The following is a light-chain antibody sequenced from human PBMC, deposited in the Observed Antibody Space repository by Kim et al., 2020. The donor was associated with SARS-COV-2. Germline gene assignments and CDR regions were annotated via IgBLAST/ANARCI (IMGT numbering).Light chain of an antibody. J-gene: IGKJ1*01. CDR1: QSVSTN. CDR2: GTS. V-gene: IGKV3-15*01. CDR3: QQYNNLRT. Sequence: EIVMTQSPATLSVSPGEKATLSCRASQSVSTNVAWYQQKPGQAPRLLMYGTSTRATGIPGRFSGSGSGTEFTLTISSLQSEDFAVYYCQQYNNLRTFGQGTKVDIK.